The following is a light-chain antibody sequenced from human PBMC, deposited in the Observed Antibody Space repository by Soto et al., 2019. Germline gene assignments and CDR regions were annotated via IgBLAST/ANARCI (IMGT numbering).Light chain of an antibody. Sequence: DIQMTQSPSSLSASVGDRVTITCRASQPISKNLNWYQQRPGKPPNLLIYASSSLQRRVPPRFSGGGSGTEFTLTITSLQPEDFATYYCQQTDSTPITFGQGTRLEIK. CDR1: QPISKN. CDR3: QQTDSTPIT. CDR2: ASS. V-gene: IGKV1-39*01. J-gene: IGKJ5*01.